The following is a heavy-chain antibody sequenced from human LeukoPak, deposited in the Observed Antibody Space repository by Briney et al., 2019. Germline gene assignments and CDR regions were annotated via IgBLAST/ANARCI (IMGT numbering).Heavy chain of an antibody. CDR3: ARAVGGSWEPYNWFDP. D-gene: IGHD1-26*01. CDR1: GGSISSGGYS. CDR2: ISHSGST. V-gene: IGHV4-30-2*01. J-gene: IGHJ5*02. Sequence: PSQTLSLTCAVSGGSISSGGYSWSWIRQPPGKGLEWIGYISHSGSTNYNPSLKSRVTISVDTSKNQFSLKLSSVTAADTAVYYCARAVGGSWEPYNWFDPWGRGTLVTVSS.